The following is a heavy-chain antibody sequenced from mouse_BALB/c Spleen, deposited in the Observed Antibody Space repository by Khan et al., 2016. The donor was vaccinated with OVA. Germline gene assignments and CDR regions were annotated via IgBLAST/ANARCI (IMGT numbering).Heavy chain of an antibody. CDR2: ISYSGST. D-gene: IGHD2-2*01. Sequence: EVELVESGPGLVKPSQSLSLTCTVTGYSITSDYAWNWIRQFPGNKLEWMGYISYSGSTSYNPSLKSRISITRDTSKNQFFLQLTSVTTEDTATYYCARIYYGDDAYWGQGTLVTVSA. J-gene: IGHJ3*01. CDR1: GYSITSDYA. V-gene: IGHV3-2*02. CDR3: ARIYYGDDAY.